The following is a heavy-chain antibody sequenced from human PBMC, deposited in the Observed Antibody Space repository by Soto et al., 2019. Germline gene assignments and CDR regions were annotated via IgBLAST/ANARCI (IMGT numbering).Heavy chain of an antibody. D-gene: IGHD6-13*01. CDR3: ANFPAILVAAALFFQH. CDR2: ISGSGGST. J-gene: IGHJ1*01. V-gene: IGHV3-23*01. CDR1: GFTFSSYA. Sequence: EVQLLESGGGLVQPGGSLRLSCAASGFTFSSYAMSWVRQAPGKGLEWVSAISGSGGSTYYADSVKGRFTISRDNSKNTLYLQMNSLRDEDTAVYYCANFPAILVAAALFFQHWGQGTLVTVSS.